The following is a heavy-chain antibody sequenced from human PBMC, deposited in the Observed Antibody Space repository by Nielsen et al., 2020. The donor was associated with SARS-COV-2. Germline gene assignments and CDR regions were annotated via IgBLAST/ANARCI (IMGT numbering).Heavy chain of an antibody. D-gene: IGHD3-3*01. CDR1: GGSISSSNW. CDR3: AREQDYDFWSGPEGWFDP. J-gene: IGHJ5*02. Sequence: SETLSLTCAVSGGSISSSNWWSWVRQPPGKGLEWLGEIYHSGSTNYNPSLKSRVTISVDKSKNQFSLKLSSVTAADTAVYYCAREQDYDFWSGPEGWFDPWGQGTLVTVSS. CDR2: IYHSGST. V-gene: IGHV4-4*02.